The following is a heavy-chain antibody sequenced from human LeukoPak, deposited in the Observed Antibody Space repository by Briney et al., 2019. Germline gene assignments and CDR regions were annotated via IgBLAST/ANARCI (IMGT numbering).Heavy chain of an antibody. CDR2: ISRGDNT. J-gene: IGHJ4*02. CDR3: ASFGPKDHSDY. CDR1: GFTVSSNH. V-gene: IGHV3-66*01. Sequence: PGGSLRLSCAASGFTVSSNHMSWVRQAPGKGLEWVSVISRGDNTYYADSVKGRFTISRDNSKNTLFLQLSSLRSEDTAVYYCASFGPKDHSDYWGQGTLVTVSS. D-gene: IGHD3-10*01.